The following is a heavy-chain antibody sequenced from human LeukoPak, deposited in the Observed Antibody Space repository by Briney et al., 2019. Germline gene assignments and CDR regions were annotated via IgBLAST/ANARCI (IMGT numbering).Heavy chain of an antibody. CDR3: ASAAEVGATTLFDY. CDR1: SGSISTSNYY. J-gene: IGHJ4*02. CDR2: IFYSGST. D-gene: IGHD1-26*01. Sequence: SETLSLTCTVSSGSISTSNYYWGWVRQPPGKALEWIGNIFYSGSTYYSPSLKSRVTISLDTSRNQFSLKLNSVTAADTAVYYCASAAEVGATTLFDYWGQGTLVTVSS. V-gene: IGHV4-39*07.